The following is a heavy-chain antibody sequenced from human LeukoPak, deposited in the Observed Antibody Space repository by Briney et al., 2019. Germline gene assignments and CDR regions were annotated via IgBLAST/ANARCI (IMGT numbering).Heavy chain of an antibody. J-gene: IGHJ3*02. D-gene: IGHD3-10*01. Sequence: GGSLRLSCAASGFTFSSYGMHWVRQAPGKGLEWVAVISYDGSNKYYADSVRGRFTISRDNSKNTLYLQMNSLRAEDTAVYYCAKDFGELLYGDSFDIWGQGTMVTVSS. CDR3: AKDFGELLYGDSFDI. V-gene: IGHV3-30*18. CDR1: GFTFSSYG. CDR2: ISYDGSNK.